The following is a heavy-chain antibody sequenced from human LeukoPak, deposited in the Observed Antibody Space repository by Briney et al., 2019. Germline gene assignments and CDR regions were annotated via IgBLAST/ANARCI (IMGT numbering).Heavy chain of an antibody. Sequence: PSETLSLTCAVYGGSFSGYYWSWIRQPPGKGLEWIGEINHSGSTNYNPSLKSRVTISVDTSKNQFSLKLSSVTAADTAVYYCARAITIFGVVRSNYYYMDVWGKGTTVTVSS. CDR2: INHSGST. V-gene: IGHV4-34*01. CDR3: ARAITIFGVVRSNYYYMDV. CDR1: GGSFSGYY. D-gene: IGHD3-3*01. J-gene: IGHJ6*03.